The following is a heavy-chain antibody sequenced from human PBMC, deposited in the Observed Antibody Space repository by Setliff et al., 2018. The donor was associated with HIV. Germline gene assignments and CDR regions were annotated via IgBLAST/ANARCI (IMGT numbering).Heavy chain of an antibody. D-gene: IGHD6-13*01. CDR1: GGSFSGFY. V-gene: IGHV4-34*01. J-gene: IGHJ4*02. CDR2: INHSGST. CDR3: ANFLPDTAAAGPRFDY. Sequence: SETLSLTCAVYGGSFSGFYWSWIRQPPGKGLEWIGEINHSGSTTYNPSLKSRVTISVDTSKNHSSLKLSSVTAADTAVYYCANFLPDTAAAGPRFDYWGQGTLVTVSS.